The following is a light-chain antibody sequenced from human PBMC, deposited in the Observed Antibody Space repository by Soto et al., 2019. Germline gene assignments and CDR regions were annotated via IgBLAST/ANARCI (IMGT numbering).Light chain of an antibody. CDR3: QQAYSFPIT. V-gene: IGKV1-12*01. J-gene: IGKJ5*01. CDR2: AAS. CDR1: QDISSW. Sequence: DIQMTQSPSSVSASVGDRVTITCRASQDISSWLAWYQQKPGKAPKLLIYAASSLESGVPSRFSGSGSGTDFTLTISSLQPEDFVTYYCQQAYSFPITFGQGTRLEIK.